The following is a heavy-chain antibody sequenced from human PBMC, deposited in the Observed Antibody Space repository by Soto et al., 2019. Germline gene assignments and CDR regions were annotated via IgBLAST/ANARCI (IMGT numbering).Heavy chain of an antibody. J-gene: IGHJ3*01. CDR1: GLTISGEKY. D-gene: IGHD1-1*01. CDR2: IYDVDGS. CDR3: ATWNEREHAFDV. Sequence: DVQLVESGGGLIQPGASLRLSCAAFGLTISGEKYVAWVRQAPGKGLEWVSAIYDVDGSFYADSVTGRFTTSSDSSKTTVYLQMNDLRPDDTAVYYCATWNEREHAFDVWGQGTTVTISS. V-gene: IGHV3-53*01.